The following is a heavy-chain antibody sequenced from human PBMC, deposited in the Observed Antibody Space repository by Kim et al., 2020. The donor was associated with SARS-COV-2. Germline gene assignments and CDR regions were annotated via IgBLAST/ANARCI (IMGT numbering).Heavy chain of an antibody. CDR3: ARHHYDFVWGSYRYGMDV. CDR2: IYYSGST. Sequence: SETLSLTCTVSGGSISSYYWSWIRQPPGKGLDWIGYIYYSGSTNYNPSLKSRVTISVDTSKNQFSLKLSSVTAADTAVYYCARHHYDFVWGSYRYGMDVGGQGTTVTVSS. D-gene: IGHD3-16*02. J-gene: IGHJ6*02. CDR1: GGSISSYY. V-gene: IGHV4-59*08.